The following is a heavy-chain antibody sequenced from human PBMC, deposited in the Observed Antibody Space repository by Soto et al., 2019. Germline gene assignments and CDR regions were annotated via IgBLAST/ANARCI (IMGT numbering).Heavy chain of an antibody. D-gene: IGHD1-26*01. CDR2: ISAYNGNT. Sequence: QVQLVQSGAEVKKPGASVKVSCKASGYTFTSYGISWVRQAPGQGLEWMGWISAYNGNTNYAQKLQGRVTMTTDTXTXXAYMELRSLRSDDTAVYYCARDGGSGSYYAPDLDYWGQGTLVTVSS. V-gene: IGHV1-18*01. CDR1: GYTFTSYG. J-gene: IGHJ4*02. CDR3: ARDGGSGSYYAPDLDY.